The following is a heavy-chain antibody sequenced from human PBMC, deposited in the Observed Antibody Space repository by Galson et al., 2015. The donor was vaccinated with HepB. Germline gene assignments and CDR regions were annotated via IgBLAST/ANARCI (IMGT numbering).Heavy chain of an antibody. D-gene: IGHD5-12*01. J-gene: IGHJ6*02. V-gene: IGHV3-74*01. CDR2: INSDGSST. CDR3: ARGRMWLRLSAYYYGMDV. CDR1: GFTFSSYW. Sequence: SLRLSCAASGFTFSSYWMHWVRQAPGKGLVWVSRINSDGSSTSYADSVKGRFTISRDNAKNTLYLQMNSLRAEDTAVYYCARGRMWLRLSAYYYGMDVWGQGTTVTVSS.